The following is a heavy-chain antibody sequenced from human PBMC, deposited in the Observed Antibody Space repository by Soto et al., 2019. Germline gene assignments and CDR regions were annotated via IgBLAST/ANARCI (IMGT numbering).Heavy chain of an antibody. CDR1: GGTFSSYA. J-gene: IGHJ3*02. Sequence: SVKVSCKASGGTFSSYAISWVRQAPGQGLEWMGGIIPIFGTANYAQKFQGRVTITADESTSTAYMELSSLRSEDTAVYYCARDSQSPTPTDAFDIWGQGTMVTVSS. V-gene: IGHV1-69*13. CDR2: IIPIFGTA. CDR3: ARDSQSPTPTDAFDI.